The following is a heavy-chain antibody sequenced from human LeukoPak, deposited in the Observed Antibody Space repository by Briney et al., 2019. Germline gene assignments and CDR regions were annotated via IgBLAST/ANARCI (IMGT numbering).Heavy chain of an antibody. J-gene: IGHJ4*02. CDR3: AKSRLTYDYGDYFDY. CDR1: GFTFSSYA. Sequence: GGSLRLSCAASGFTFSSYAMSWVRQAPGRGLEWVSGVSGGGGSTYYADSGKGRFTISRDNSKNTLYLQMNSLRPEDTAVYYCAKSRLTYDYGDYFDYWGQGTLVTVSS. D-gene: IGHD4-17*01. V-gene: IGHV3-23*01. CDR2: VSGGGGST.